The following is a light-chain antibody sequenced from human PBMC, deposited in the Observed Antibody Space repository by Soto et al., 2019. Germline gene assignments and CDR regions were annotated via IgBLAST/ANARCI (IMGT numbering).Light chain of an antibody. CDR1: QSIRSNF. Sequence: ENVLTQSPGTLSLSPGERATLSCRASQSIRSNFLAWYQQKTGQAPRLLIYGASNKIPGIPDRFSGSGSGTDFTLTISRLEPEDVAVYYCQQYGSSYTFGQGTKLEIK. CDR2: GAS. CDR3: QQYGSSYT. J-gene: IGKJ2*01. V-gene: IGKV3-20*01.